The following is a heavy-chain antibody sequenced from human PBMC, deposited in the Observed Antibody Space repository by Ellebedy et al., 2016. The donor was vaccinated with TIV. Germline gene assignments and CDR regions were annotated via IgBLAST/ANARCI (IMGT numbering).Heavy chain of an antibody. CDR1: GFTFGNYA. V-gene: IGHV3-30*18. Sequence: GESLKISCAASGFTFGNYAMHWVRQTPGKGLDWVAVISYDGRSKYYSDSVRGRFTISRDDARKSLSLQMNSLRSEDTAFYYCVKGLDAFDIWGQGTMVTVSS. J-gene: IGHJ3*02. CDR3: VKGLDAFDI. CDR2: ISYDGRSK.